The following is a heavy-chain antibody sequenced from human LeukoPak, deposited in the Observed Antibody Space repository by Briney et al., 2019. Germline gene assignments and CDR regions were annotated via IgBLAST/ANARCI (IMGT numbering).Heavy chain of an antibody. CDR3: TRDGSGTGFDH. V-gene: IGHV3-15*01. Sequence: GGSLRLSCAASGFTFTNAWMSWVRQAPGKGLEGVGRIKSETDGGTIDYAAPVKGRFTISRDDSKNTLYLQMNSLKTEDSAVYYCTRDGSGTGFDHWGQGTLVTVSS. J-gene: IGHJ4*02. CDR2: IKSETDGGTI. D-gene: IGHD1-26*01. CDR1: GFTFTNAW.